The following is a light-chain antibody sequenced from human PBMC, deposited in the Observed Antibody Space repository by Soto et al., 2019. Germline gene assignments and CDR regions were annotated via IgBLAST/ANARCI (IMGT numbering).Light chain of an antibody. CDR3: ASWDDNLNGPV. J-gene: IGLJ2*01. CDR1: NSDIGNYNF. V-gene: IGLV2-8*01. Sequence: QSMLTQPPSASGSPGQSVAISCTGTNSDIGNYNFVSWYQQHPGKAPKLMIYEVNKRPSGVPDRFSGSKSGNTASLTVSGLQPEDEADYYCASWDDNLNGPVFGRGTKLTVL. CDR2: EVN.